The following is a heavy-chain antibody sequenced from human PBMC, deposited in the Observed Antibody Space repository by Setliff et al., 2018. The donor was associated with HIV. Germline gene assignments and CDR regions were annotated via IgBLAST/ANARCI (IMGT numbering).Heavy chain of an antibody. V-gene: IGHV1-18*01. CDR3: ARDLSISNPYYDILTGPGVY. CDR2: INTHNGNT. J-gene: IGHJ4*02. D-gene: IGHD3-9*01. CDR1: GYTFTKYG. Sequence: ASVKVSCKASGYTFTKYGLSWVRQAPGQGLEWMGWINTHNGNTNSAQKFQGRVTMTTDTSTSTAYMELRNLRSDDTAVYYCARDLSISNPYYDILTGPGVYWGQGTLVTVSS.